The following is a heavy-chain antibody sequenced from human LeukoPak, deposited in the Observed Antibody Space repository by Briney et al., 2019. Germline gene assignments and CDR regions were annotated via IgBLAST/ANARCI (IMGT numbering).Heavy chain of an antibody. V-gene: IGHV4-34*01. CDR1: GGSFSGYY. D-gene: IGHD3-10*01. Sequence: SETLSLTCAVYGGSFSGYYWSWIRQPPGKGLEWIGEINHSGSTNYNPSLKSRVTISVDTSKNQFSLKLSSVTAADTAVYYCARGRGVDYYGSGSYNYYYYGMDVWGQGTTVTVSS. J-gene: IGHJ6*02. CDR2: INHSGST. CDR3: ARGRGVDYYGSGSYNYYYYGMDV.